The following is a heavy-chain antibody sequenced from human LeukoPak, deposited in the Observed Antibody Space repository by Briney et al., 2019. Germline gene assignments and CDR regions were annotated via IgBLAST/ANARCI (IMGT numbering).Heavy chain of an antibody. V-gene: IGHV3-15*01. CDR1: GFTFSNAW. Sequence: GGSLRLSXAASGFTFSNAWMTWVRQAPGKGLEWVGRIKSKTDGGTTDYAAPVKGRFTISRDDSKNTLFLQMNSLKTEDTAVYYCTTRLLRYFDWLLSYDYWGQGTLVTVSS. CDR2: IKSKTDGGTT. CDR3: TTRLLRYFDWLLSYDY. D-gene: IGHD3-9*01. J-gene: IGHJ4*02.